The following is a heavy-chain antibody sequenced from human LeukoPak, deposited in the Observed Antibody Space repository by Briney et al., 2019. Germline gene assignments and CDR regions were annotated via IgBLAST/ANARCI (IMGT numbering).Heavy chain of an antibody. CDR3: ALTHPGYGSGSRFDY. CDR2: IRYDGSNK. CDR1: GFTFSSYG. D-gene: IGHD3-10*01. V-gene: IGHV3-30*02. Sequence: GGSLRLSCAASGFTFSSYGMHWVRQAPGKGLEWVAFIRYDGSNKYYADSVKGRLTISRDNSKNTLYLQMNSLRAEDTAVYYCALTHPGYGSGSRFDYWGQGTLVTVSS. J-gene: IGHJ4*02.